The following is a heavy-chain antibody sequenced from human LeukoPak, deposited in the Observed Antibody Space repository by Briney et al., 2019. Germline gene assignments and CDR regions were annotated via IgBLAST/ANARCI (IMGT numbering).Heavy chain of an antibody. Sequence: ASVKISCKASGYTFSKHDMHWVRQAPGQGLEWVGCINPDNGNTEYSQEFQGRVTITSDTSASTVYMEVSSLRSEDFAMYFCTLYNHWGQGTLVTVSS. CDR1: GYTFSKHD. CDR3: TLYNH. J-gene: IGHJ5*02. D-gene: IGHD2-2*02. CDR2: INPDNGNT. V-gene: IGHV1-3*03.